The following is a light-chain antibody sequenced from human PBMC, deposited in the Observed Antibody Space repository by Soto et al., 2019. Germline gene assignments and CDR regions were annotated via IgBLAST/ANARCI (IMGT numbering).Light chain of an antibody. CDR1: SSDVGGYNY. CDR2: EVT. CDR3: SSYTSTNTWV. J-gene: IGLJ3*02. Sequence: QSALTQPASVSGSPGQSITISCTGTSSDVGGYNYVSWFQQHPGQAPKIMIYEVTHRPSGVSNRFSGSKSGNTASLTISGLQAEDEADYYCSSYTSTNTWVFGGGTKLTVL. V-gene: IGLV2-14*01.